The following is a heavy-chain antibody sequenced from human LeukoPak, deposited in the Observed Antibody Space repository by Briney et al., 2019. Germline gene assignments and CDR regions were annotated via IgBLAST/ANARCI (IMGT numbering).Heavy chain of an antibody. D-gene: IGHD3-22*01. CDR3: ARDAGRSGYSY. CDR1: GGSISSGSYY. Sequence: SQTLSLTCTVSGGSISSGSYYWSWIRQPAGKGLEGIGRIYTSGSTNYNPSLKSRVTISVDTSQNRFSLKLSSVTAADTAVYYCARDAGRSGYSYWGQGTLVTVSS. CDR2: IYTSGST. J-gene: IGHJ4*02. V-gene: IGHV4-61*02.